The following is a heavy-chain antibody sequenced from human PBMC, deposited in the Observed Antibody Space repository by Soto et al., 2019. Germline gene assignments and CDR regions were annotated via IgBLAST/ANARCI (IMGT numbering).Heavy chain of an antibody. J-gene: IGHJ4*02. CDR1: GGTFSTYA. V-gene: IGHV1-69*06. CDR3: ARGGLERLPYSFDY. D-gene: IGHD6-25*01. Sequence: QVQLVQSGAEVKKPGSSVKVSCKASGGTFSTYAISWVRQAPGQGLEWMGGIIPIFASANYAQRFQGRVTLTADKSTSTAYMELSSLRSDDTAVYYCARGGLERLPYSFDYWGQGTLVTVSS. CDR2: IIPIFASA.